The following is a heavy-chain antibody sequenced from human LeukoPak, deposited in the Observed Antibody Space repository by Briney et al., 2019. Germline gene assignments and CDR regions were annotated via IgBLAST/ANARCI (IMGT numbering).Heavy chain of an antibody. D-gene: IGHD6-19*01. Sequence: SETLSLTCTVSGGSISSHYWSWIRQPPGKGLEWIGYIYTSGSTNYNPSLKSRVTISVDTSKNQFSLKLSSVTAADTVVYYCARHKGAVAGTKNWFDPWGQGTLVTVSS. CDR3: ARHKGAVAGTKNWFDP. J-gene: IGHJ5*02. CDR1: GGSISSHY. V-gene: IGHV4-4*09. CDR2: IYTSGST.